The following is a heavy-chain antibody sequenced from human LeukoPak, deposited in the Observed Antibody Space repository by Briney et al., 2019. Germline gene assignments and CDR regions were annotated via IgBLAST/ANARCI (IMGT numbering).Heavy chain of an antibody. Sequence: GRSLRLSCAASGFTFSDYYMTWIRQPPDKGLDWVSYITSSGSTIHYADSVRGRFTISRDNAKDSLFLQMNSLRAEDTAIYYCARVISGTYGLDYWGQGTLVTVSS. CDR3: ARVISGTYGLDY. CDR1: GFTFSDYY. D-gene: IGHD3-10*01. J-gene: IGHJ4*02. CDR2: ITSSGSTI. V-gene: IGHV3-11*01.